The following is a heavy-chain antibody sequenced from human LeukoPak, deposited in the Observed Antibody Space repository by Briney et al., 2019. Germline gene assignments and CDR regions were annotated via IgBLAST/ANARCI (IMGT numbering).Heavy chain of an antibody. CDR2: IIPILGIA. D-gene: IGHD2-2*01. Sequence: ASVKVSCKASGGTFSSSAISWVRQAPGQGLEWMGRIIPILGIANYAQKFQGRVTITADKSTSTAYMELSSLRSEDTAVYYCARVGYCSSTSCYYFDYWGQGTLVTVSS. V-gene: IGHV1-69*04. CDR1: GGTFSSSA. J-gene: IGHJ4*02. CDR3: ARVGYCSSTSCYYFDY.